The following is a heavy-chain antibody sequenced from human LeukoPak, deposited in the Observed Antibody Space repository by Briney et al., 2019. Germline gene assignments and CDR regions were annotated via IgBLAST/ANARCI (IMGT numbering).Heavy chain of an antibody. CDR1: GGTFSTYA. V-gene: IGHV1-69*04. Sequence: SVKVSCTASGGTFSTYAISWVRQAPGQGLEWMGRIIPVLGVANYAQKFQGRVTISADKSTSTAYMEVSSLRSEDTAVYYCATGIGTLWSGYYHDYWGQGTLVTVSS. J-gene: IGHJ4*02. D-gene: IGHD3-3*01. CDR2: IIPVLGVA. CDR3: ATGIGTLWSGYYHDY.